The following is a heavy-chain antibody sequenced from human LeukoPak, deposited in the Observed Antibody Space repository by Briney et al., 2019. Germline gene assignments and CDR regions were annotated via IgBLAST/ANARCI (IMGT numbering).Heavy chain of an antibody. V-gene: IGHV5-51*01. CDR3: ARHRGGTGWSFDY. CDR1: GYTFTSYW. D-gene: IGHD6-19*01. CDR2: IYPGDSDT. J-gene: IGHJ4*02. Sequence: GESLKISCKGSGYTFTSYWIAWVRRTPGKGLEWMGVIYPGDSDTRYSPSFQGQVTISADKSISTAYLQWSSLKASDTAMFYCARHRGGTGWSFDYWGQGTLVTVSS.